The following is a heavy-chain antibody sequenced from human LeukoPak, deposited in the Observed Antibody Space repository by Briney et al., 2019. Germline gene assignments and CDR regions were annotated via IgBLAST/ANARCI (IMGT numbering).Heavy chain of an antibody. CDR2: ISSSGSTI. CDR3: ARDPWSYCGGDCYPHTLSLCFDY. Sequence: GGSLRLSCAASGFTFSSYEMNWVRQAPGKGLEWVSYISSSGSTIYYADSVKGRFTISRDNAKNSLYLQMNSLRAEDTAVYYCARDPWSYCGGDCYPHTLSLCFDYWGQGTLVTVSS. V-gene: IGHV3-48*03. CDR1: GFTFSSYE. J-gene: IGHJ4*02. D-gene: IGHD2-21*02.